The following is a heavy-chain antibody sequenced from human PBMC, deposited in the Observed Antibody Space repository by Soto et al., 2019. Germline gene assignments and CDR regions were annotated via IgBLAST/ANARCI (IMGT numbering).Heavy chain of an antibody. CDR1: GDSIRSPGYY. J-gene: IGHJ4*02. Sequence: SETLSLTCTVSGDSIRSPGYYWSWIRQHPGKGLEWIGYMYYSGITYYNPSLKSRVSMSVDISKNQFSLKVSSVTAADTAVYYCARREIQGPIDYWGQGTLVTVSS. CDR2: MYYSGIT. V-gene: IGHV4-31*03. CDR3: ARREIQGPIDY. D-gene: IGHD1-26*01.